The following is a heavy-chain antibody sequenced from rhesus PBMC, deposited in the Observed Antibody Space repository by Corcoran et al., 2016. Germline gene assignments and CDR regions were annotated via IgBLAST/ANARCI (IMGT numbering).Heavy chain of an antibody. D-gene: IGHD3-3*01. CDR1: GVPISNSW. Sequence: QVQLQESGPGLVKASETLSLTCIVYGVPISNSWWSWVRQSPGKGLEWIGEVNGKTGFAFYNPSLQSRVTFSLGASQNQVFLRLSFLTAADTAVYFCATESLAHSWGQGILVTVSS. J-gene: IGHJ4*01. CDR3: ATESLAHS. V-gene: IGHV4-80*01. CDR2: VNGKTGFA.